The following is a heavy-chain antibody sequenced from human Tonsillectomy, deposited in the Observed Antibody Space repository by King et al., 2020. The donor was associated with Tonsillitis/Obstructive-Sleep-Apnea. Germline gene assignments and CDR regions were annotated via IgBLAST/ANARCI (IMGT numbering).Heavy chain of an antibody. CDR1: GFTFSNAW. Sequence: VQLVESGGGLVKPGGSLRLSCAASGFTFSNAWMSWVRQAPGKGLEWVGRVKSKTDGGTTDYAAPVKGSFTLSRDDSKNTLYLQMNSLKTTDTAVYYCTTSMDYYYYYMDVWGKGTTVTVSS. CDR2: VKSKTDGGTT. D-gene: IGHD2/OR15-2a*01. J-gene: IGHJ6*03. CDR3: TTSMDYYYYYMDV. V-gene: IGHV3-15*01.